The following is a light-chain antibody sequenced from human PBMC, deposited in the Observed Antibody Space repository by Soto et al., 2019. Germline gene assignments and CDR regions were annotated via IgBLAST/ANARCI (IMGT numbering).Light chain of an antibody. CDR3: QQRSNWPSIT. V-gene: IGKV3-11*01. J-gene: IGKJ5*01. Sequence: EIVLTQSPATLPLSPGERATLSCRASQSVSSYLAWYQQKPGQAPRLLIYDASNRATGIPARFSGSGSGTDFTLTINSLEPEDFAVYYCQQRSNWPSITFGQGTRLEI. CDR2: DAS. CDR1: QSVSSY.